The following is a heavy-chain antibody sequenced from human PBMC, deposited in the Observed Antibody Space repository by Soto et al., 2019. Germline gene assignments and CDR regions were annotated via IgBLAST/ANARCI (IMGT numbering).Heavy chain of an antibody. D-gene: IGHD3-3*01. CDR3: ASSHDFWSARLFDY. Sequence: PSETLSLTCSVSGGSISSYYWSWIRQPPGKRLEWIGYIYYSGSTNYNPSLKSRVTISVDTSKNQFSLKLSSVTAADTVVYYCASSHDFWSARLFDYWGQGTLVTVSS. V-gene: IGHV4-59*01. CDR2: IYYSGST. CDR1: GGSISSYY. J-gene: IGHJ4*02.